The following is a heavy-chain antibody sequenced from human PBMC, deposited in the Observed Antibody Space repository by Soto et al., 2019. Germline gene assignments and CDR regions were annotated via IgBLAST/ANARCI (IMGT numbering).Heavy chain of an antibody. CDR3: ARGRHYYDSSGPLDY. CDR2: IYSGGST. CDR1: GFTVSSNY. V-gene: IGHV3-66*01. D-gene: IGHD3-22*01. Sequence: LRLSCAASGFTVSSNYMTWVRQIPGKGLEWVSVIYSGGSTYYADSVKGKFTFSRDNSKNTLYLQMNSLRAEDTAVYYCARGRHYYDSSGPLDYWGQGALVTVS. J-gene: IGHJ4*02.